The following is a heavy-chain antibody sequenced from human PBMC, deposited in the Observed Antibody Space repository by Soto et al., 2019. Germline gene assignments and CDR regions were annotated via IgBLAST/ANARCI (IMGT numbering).Heavy chain of an antibody. J-gene: IGHJ6*02. CDR1: GYTFTSYG. CDR2: ISAYNGNT. D-gene: IGHD3-9*01. CDR3: ARVGDILTGSPFGYSYGMDV. V-gene: IGHV1-18*01. Sequence: ASVKVSCKASGYTFTSYGISWVRQAPGQGLEWMGWISAYNGNTNYAQKLQGRVTMTTDTSTSTAYMELRSLRSDDTAVYYCARVGDILTGSPFGYSYGMDVWGQGTTVTVSS.